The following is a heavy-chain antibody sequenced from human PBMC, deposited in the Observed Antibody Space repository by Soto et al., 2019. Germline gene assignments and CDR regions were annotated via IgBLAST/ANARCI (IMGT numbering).Heavy chain of an antibody. CDR1: GFTFSSYA. V-gene: IGHV3-23*01. CDR2: ISGSGGST. CDR3: AKDQRMVATIQNYYYYYYMDV. Sequence: GGSLRLSCAASGFTFSSYAMSWVRQAPGKGLEWVSAISGSGGSTYYADSVKGRFTISRDNSKNTLYLQMNSLRAEDTAVYYCAKDQRMVATIQNYYYYYYMDVWGKGTTVTVSS. J-gene: IGHJ6*03. D-gene: IGHD5-12*01.